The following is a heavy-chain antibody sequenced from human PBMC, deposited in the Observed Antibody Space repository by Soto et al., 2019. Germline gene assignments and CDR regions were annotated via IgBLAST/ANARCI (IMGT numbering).Heavy chain of an antibody. CDR2: IYWDDDK. J-gene: IGHJ6*03. Sequence: QITLKESGPTLVKPTQTLTLTCTFSGFSLSTSGVGVGWIRQPPGKALEWLALIYWDDDKRYSPSLKSRLTITKDTSKNQVVLTMTNMDPVDTATYYCAHTWGTVTTGEGAEYYYYYYMDVWGKGTTVTVSS. CDR1: GFSLSTSGVG. D-gene: IGHD4-17*01. V-gene: IGHV2-5*02. CDR3: AHTWGTVTTGEGAEYYYYYYMDV.